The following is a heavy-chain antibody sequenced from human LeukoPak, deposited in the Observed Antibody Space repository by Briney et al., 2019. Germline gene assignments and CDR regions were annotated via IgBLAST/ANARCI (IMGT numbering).Heavy chain of an antibody. CDR3: ARVFNPSGVVMGSYYGMDV. Sequence: GGSLRLSCAASGYTFTSYYMHWVRQAPGQGLEWMGIINPSGGSTSYAQKLQGRVTMTRDTSTSTVYMELSSLRSEDTAVYYCARVFNPSGVVMGSYYGMDVWGQGTTVTVSS. J-gene: IGHJ6*02. V-gene: IGHV1-46*01. D-gene: IGHD3-3*01. CDR2: INPSGGST. CDR1: GYTFTSYY.